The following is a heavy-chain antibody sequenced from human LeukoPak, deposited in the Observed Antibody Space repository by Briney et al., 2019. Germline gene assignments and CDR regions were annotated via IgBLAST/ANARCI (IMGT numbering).Heavy chain of an antibody. V-gene: IGHV3-7*03. CDR1: GFTFSSYW. D-gene: IGHD2-2*02. CDR2: IKQDGSEK. Sequence: GGSLRLSCAASGFTFSSYWMSWVRQAPGKGLEWVANIKQDGSEKYYVDSVKGRFTISRDNAKNSLYLQMNSLRAEDTALYYCAKDRGYCSSTSCYTGFDYWGQGTLVTVSS. J-gene: IGHJ4*02. CDR3: AKDRGYCSSTSCYTGFDY.